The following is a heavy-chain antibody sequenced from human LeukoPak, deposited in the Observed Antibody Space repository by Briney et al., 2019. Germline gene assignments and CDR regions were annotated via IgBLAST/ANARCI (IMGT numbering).Heavy chain of an antibody. V-gene: IGHV1-2*02. CDR2: INPNSGGT. CDR3: ATTGFDAFDI. D-gene: IGHD3-10*01. J-gene: IGHJ3*02. Sequence: PKASVKVSCKASGYTFTGYYMHWVRQAPGQGLEWMGWINPNSGGTNYAQKFQGRVTMTRDMSTSTVYMELSSLRSEDTAVYYCATTGFDAFDIWGQGTMVTVSS. CDR1: GYTFTGYY.